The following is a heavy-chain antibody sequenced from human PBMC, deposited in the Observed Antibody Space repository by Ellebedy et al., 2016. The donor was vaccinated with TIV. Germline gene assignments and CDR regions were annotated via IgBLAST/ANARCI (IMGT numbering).Heavy chain of an antibody. J-gene: IGHJ6*02. CDR1: GYTFTGYY. Sequence: ASVKVSXXASGYTFTGYYMHWVRQAPGQGLEWMGWINPNSGGTNYAQKFQGWVTMTRDTSISTAYMELSRLRSDDTAVYYCARDLGLAMVDQTRYYYYYGMDVWGQGTTVTVSS. CDR2: INPNSGGT. D-gene: IGHD5-18*01. V-gene: IGHV1-2*04. CDR3: ARDLGLAMVDQTRYYYYYGMDV.